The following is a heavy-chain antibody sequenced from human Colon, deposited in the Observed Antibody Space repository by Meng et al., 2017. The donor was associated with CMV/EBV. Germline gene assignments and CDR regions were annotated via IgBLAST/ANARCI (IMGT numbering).Heavy chain of an antibody. Sequence: CTVSGGSVSSGSYYWSWIRQPPGKGLEWIGYIYYSGSTNYNPSLKGRVTISVDTSKNQFSLKLSSVTAADTAVYYCARASSSGWYDYWGQGTLVTVSS. CDR2: IYYSGST. J-gene: IGHJ4*02. D-gene: IGHD6-19*01. CDR3: ARASSSGWYDY. V-gene: IGHV4-61*01. CDR1: GGSVSSGSYY.